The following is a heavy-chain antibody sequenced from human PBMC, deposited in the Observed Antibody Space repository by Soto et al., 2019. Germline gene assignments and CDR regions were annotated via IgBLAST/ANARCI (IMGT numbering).Heavy chain of an antibody. Sequence: QVQLVQSGAEVKKPGASVKVSCKASGYTFTSYAMHWVRQAPGQRLEWMGGIIPIFGTANYAQKFQGRVTITADESTSTAYMELSSLRSEDTAVYYCARQNYYDSSGYYTSYWYFDLWGRGTLVTVSS. D-gene: IGHD3-22*01. V-gene: IGHV1-69*13. CDR3: ARQNYYDSSGYYTSYWYFDL. J-gene: IGHJ2*01. CDR2: IIPIFGTA. CDR1: GYTFTSYA.